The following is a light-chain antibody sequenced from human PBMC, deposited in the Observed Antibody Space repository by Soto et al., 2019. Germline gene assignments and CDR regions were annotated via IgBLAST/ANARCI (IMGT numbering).Light chain of an antibody. V-gene: IGKV1-5*01. J-gene: IGKJ1*01. CDR2: DAS. CDR3: QQYNRPTWT. Sequence: DIQMTQSPSTLSASVGDRVTITCRASQSISSWLAWYQQKPGKAPKLLIYDASSLESGVPSRFXXXXXXXXXXLTISSLQPDDFATYYCQQYNRPTWTFGQGTKVEIK. CDR1: QSISSW.